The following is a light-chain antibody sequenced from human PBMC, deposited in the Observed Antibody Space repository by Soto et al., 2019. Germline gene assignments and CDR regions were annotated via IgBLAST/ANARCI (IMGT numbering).Light chain of an antibody. CDR1: SSDVGAYNY. V-gene: IGLV2-14*03. CDR2: DVD. Sequence: QSVLTQPASVSGSPGQSITISCTGTSSDVGAYNYVSWYQQYPGEAPQLLIYDVDNRPSGVSYRFSGSKSGNSASLTISGLQPEDEADYYCCSYTTSITYVFGTGTKVTVL. J-gene: IGLJ1*01. CDR3: CSYTTSITYV.